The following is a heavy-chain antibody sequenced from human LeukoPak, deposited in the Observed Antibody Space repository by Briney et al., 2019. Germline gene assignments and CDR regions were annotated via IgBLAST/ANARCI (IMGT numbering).Heavy chain of an antibody. J-gene: IGHJ5*02. V-gene: IGHV4-4*07. Sequence: SETLSLTCTVSGGSISSYYWSWIRQPAGKGLEWIGRIYTSGSTNYNPSLKSRVTMSVDTSKNQFSLKLSSVTAADTAVYYCARDLSSSWYEANNWFDPWSQGTLVTVSS. CDR1: GGSISSYY. CDR3: ARDLSSSWYEANNWFDP. CDR2: IYTSGST. D-gene: IGHD6-13*01.